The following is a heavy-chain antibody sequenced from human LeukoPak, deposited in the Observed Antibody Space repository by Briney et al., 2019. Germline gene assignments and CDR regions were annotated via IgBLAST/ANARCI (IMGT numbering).Heavy chain of an antibody. CDR2: ITDSGGST. V-gene: IGHV3-23*01. CDR1: ESTSSNYA. CDR3: AKSLAARWVIDY. D-gene: IGHD6-25*01. J-gene: IGHJ4*02. Sequence: GGSLRLSCAPPESTSSNYAMNSVRQAPEKGLEWVSGITDSGGSTYYADSVKGRFTISRDNSENTLYLQMNTLRAEDTAISFCAKSLAARWVIDYWGQGTLVTVSS.